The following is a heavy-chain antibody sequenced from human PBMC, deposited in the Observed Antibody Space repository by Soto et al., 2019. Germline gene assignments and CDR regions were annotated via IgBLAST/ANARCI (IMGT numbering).Heavy chain of an antibody. D-gene: IGHD6-19*01. Sequence: LRLSCTASGFTFGDYAMSWVRQAPGKGLEWVGFIRSKAYGGTTEYAASVKGRFTISRDDSKSIAYLQMNSLKTEDTAVYYCTSPALYGSGWYSGYYYYGMDVWGQGTTVTVS. V-gene: IGHV3-49*04. J-gene: IGHJ6*02. CDR3: TSPALYGSGWYSGYYYYGMDV. CDR1: GFTFGDYA. CDR2: IRSKAYGGTT.